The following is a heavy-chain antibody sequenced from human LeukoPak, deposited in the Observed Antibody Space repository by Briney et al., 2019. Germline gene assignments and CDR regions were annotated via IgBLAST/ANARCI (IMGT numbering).Heavy chain of an antibody. V-gene: IGHV1-18*01. CDR3: ARRKYGADYNGMDV. CDR2: INPQKRDT. J-gene: IGHJ6*02. Sequence: GASVKVSCKASGYTFSFYGINWVRLAPGRGPEWMASINPQKRDTHYAQNFQGRVTVTAGTSTNTAYMELRSLRSDDTAIYYCARRKYGADYNGMDVWGQGTTVTVSS. D-gene: IGHD4/OR15-4a*01. CDR1: GYTFSFYG.